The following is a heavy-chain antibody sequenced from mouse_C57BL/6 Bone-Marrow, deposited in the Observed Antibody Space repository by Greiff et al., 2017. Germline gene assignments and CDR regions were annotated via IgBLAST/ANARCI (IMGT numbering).Heavy chain of an antibody. CDR3: ARQVLFTTVTPYFDY. CDR1: GFTFSDYG. D-gene: IGHD1-1*01. V-gene: IGHV5-17*01. Sequence: DVKLVESGGGLVKPGGSLKLSCAASGFTFSDYGMHWVRQAPEKGLEWVAYISSGSSTIYYADTVKGRFTISRDNAKNTLFLQMTSLRSEDTAMYYCARQVLFTTVTPYFDYWGQGTTLTVSS. CDR2: ISSGSSTI. J-gene: IGHJ2*01.